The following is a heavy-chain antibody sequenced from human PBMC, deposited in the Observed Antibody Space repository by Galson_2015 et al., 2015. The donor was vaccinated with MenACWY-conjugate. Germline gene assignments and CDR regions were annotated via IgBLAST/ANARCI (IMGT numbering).Heavy chain of an antibody. D-gene: IGHD1-7*01. CDR3: ARSLELITFDY. V-gene: IGHV1-46*01. CDR2: INPSGGST. Sequence: VKVSCKASGYTFFSYYLHWVRQAPGQGLEWMGIINPSGGSTSYAQKFQGRVTMTRDTSTSTVYMELSSLGSEDTAVYYCARSLELITFDYWGQGTLVTVSS. CDR1: GYTFFSYY. J-gene: IGHJ4*02.